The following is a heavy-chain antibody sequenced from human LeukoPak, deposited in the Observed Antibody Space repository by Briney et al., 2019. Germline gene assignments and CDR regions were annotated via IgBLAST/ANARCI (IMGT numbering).Heavy chain of an antibody. CDR1: GYTFTSYY. CDR3: ARDSADDYGEGWFDP. D-gene: IGHD4-17*01. J-gene: IGHJ5*02. Sequence: GASVKVSCKASGYTFTSYYMHWVRQAPGQGLEWMGIINPSGGSTSYAQKFQGRVTMTRDTSTSTVYMELSSLRSEDTAVYYCARDSADDYGEGWFDPWGQGTLVTVSS. V-gene: IGHV1-46*01. CDR2: INPSGGST.